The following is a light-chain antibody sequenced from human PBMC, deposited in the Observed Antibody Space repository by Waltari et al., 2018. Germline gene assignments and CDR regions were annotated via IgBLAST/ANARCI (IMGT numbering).Light chain of an antibody. V-gene: IGLV2-14*03. CDR2: DFS. CDR3: SSYTSSSTYV. CDR1: SSDVGGYDA. J-gene: IGLJ1*01. Sequence: QSALTQPASVSGSPGQSIAISCTGTSSDVGGYDAVSWYQQHPGKAPKLIIYDFSNRPSGVSDRFSGSKSGNTASLTISGLQTEDEADYYCSSYTSSSTYVFGIGTKVTVL.